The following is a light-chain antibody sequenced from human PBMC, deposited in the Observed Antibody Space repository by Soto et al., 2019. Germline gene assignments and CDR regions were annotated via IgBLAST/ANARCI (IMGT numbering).Light chain of an antibody. CDR1: SSDVGDYSP. Sequence: QSVLTQPASVSGSPGQSITVSCTRTSSDVGDYSPVSWYQQHPGKAPKLIISDVTNRPSGVSNRFSGSKSGNTASLTISGLQAEDEADYYCSAYTSTSTVVFGGGTKLTVL. J-gene: IGLJ2*01. CDR3: SAYTSTSTVV. CDR2: DVT. V-gene: IGLV2-14*01.